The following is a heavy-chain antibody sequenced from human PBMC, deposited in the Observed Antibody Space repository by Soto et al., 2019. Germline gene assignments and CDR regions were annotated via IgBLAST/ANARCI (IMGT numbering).Heavy chain of an antibody. J-gene: IGHJ5*02. V-gene: IGHV4-30-4*01. D-gene: IGHD3-3*01. CDR2: IYNSGIT. Sequence: NPSETLSLTCTVSGGSISSGDYSWSWVRQSPGKGLEWIGHIYNSGITYYNPSLKSRVVISIGTSRNQFSLRLNSLTVADRAVYFCARGVTVFGLVSRFWFDPWGQGTVVTVSS. CDR3: ARGVTVFGLVSRFWFDP. CDR1: GGSISSGDYS.